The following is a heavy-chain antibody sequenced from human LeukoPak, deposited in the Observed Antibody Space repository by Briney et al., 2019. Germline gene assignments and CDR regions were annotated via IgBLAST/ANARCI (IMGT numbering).Heavy chain of an antibody. V-gene: IGHV3-53*01. J-gene: IGHJ4*02. CDR1: GFTVSSNY. Sequence: GGSLRLSCAASGFTVSSNYMSWVRQAPGKGLEWVSVIYSGGSTYYADSVKGRFTISRDNAKNSLYLQMNSLRAEDTAVYYCARVDYYDSSGYGGFLEDYFDYWGQGTLVTVSS. CDR2: IYSGGST. CDR3: ARVDYYDSSGYGGFLEDYFDY. D-gene: IGHD3-22*01.